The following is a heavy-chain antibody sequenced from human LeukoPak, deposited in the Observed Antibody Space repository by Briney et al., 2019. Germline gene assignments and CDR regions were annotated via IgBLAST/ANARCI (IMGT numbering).Heavy chain of an antibody. CDR2: ISSSSSGI. V-gene: IGHV3-48*02. J-gene: IGHJ4*02. Sequence: GGSLRLSCAASGFTFSTYSMNLVRQAPGKGLEWISYISSSSSGIYYADSVKGRFTVSRDNAKNSLYLQMNSLRDEDTAVYYCVRDYRFQVDYWGQGTRVTVSS. CDR3: VRDYRFQVDY. D-gene: IGHD2/OR15-2a*01. CDR1: GFTFSTYS.